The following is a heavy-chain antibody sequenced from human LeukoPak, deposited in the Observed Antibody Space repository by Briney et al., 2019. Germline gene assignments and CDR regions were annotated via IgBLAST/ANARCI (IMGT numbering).Heavy chain of an antibody. D-gene: IGHD3-9*01. J-gene: IGHJ3*02. V-gene: IGHV3-7*01. CDR1: GFTFSSYW. CDR3: ARDGLRYFDWFNEIDAFDI. Sequence: RPGGSLRLSCAASGFTFSSYWMSWVRQAPGKGLEWVANIKQDGSEKYYVDSVKGRFTISRDNAKNSLYLQMNSLRAEDTAVYYCARDGLRYFDWFNEIDAFDIWGQGTMVTVSS. CDR2: IKQDGSEK.